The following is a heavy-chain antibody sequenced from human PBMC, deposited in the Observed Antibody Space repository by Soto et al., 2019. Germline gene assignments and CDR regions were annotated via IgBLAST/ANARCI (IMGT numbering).Heavy chain of an antibody. J-gene: IGHJ6*03. V-gene: IGHV3-21*01. Sequence: VQLVESGGGLVKPGGSLRLSCAASGFTFSSYSMNWVRQAPGKGLEWVSSISSSSSYIYYADSVKGRFTISRDNAKNSLYLQMNSLRAEDTAVYYCARGGYCSGGSCSAYYYYYMDVWGKGTTVTVSS. D-gene: IGHD2-15*01. CDR2: ISSSSSYI. CDR3: ARGGYCSGGSCSAYYYYYMDV. CDR1: GFTFSSYS.